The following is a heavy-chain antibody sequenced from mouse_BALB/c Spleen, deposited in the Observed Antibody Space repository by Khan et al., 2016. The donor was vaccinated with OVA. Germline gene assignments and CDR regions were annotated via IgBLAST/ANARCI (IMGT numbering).Heavy chain of an antibody. CDR2: ISYSGNT. CDR3: ARWDYDAPNY. J-gene: IGHJ2*01. D-gene: IGHD2-4*01. CDR1: GYSITSDYA. V-gene: IGHV3-2*02. Sequence: EVKLLESGPGLVKPSQSLSLTCTVTGYSITSDYAWNWIRQFPGNKLEWMGFISYSGNTKYNPSLKSRFSITRDTSKNQFFLQLNSVTTEDTATYYCARWDYDAPNYWGQGTTLTVSS.